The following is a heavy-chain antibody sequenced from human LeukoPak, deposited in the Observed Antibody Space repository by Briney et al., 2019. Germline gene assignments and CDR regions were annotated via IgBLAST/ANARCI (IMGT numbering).Heavy chain of an antibody. Sequence: GGSLRLSCAASGFTFSSYAMSWVRQAPGKGLEWVSAISGSGGSTYYADSVKGRFTMSRDNSKNTLYLQMDSLRAEDTAVYYCAKQTGRTTVKAFDIWGQGTRVTVSS. J-gene: IGHJ3*02. CDR3: AKQTGRTTVKAFDI. CDR1: GFTFSSYA. CDR2: ISGSGGST. V-gene: IGHV3-23*01. D-gene: IGHD4-17*01.